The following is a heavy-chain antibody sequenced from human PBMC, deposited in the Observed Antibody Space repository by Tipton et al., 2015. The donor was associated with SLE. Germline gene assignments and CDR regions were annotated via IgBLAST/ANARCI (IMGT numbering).Heavy chain of an antibody. J-gene: IGHJ4*02. CDR2: ISSSNTYI. Sequence: SLRLSCAASGFTFSSYSMIWVRQAPGKGLEWASSISSSNTYIYYGDSVKGRFTISRDNAKDSLYLQMNSLRAEDTAVYYCARGLSARDYFDYWGQGSLVTVSS. CDR1: GFTFSSYS. D-gene: IGHD6-6*01. CDR3: ARGLSARDYFDY. V-gene: IGHV3-21*03.